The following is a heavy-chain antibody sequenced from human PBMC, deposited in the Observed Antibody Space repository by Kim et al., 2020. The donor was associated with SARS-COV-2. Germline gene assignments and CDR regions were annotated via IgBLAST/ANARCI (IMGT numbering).Heavy chain of an antibody. D-gene: IGHD2-2*01. CDR2: INPNSGGT. Sequence: ASVKVSCKASGYTFTGYYMHWVRQAPGQGLEWMGRINPNSGGTNYAQKFQGRVTMTRDTSISTAYMELSRLRSDDTAVYYCSRDLAGVVPAARNWFDPWGQGTLVTVSS. CDR1: GYTFTGYY. J-gene: IGHJ5*02. V-gene: IGHV1-2*06. CDR3: SRDLAGVVPAARNWFDP.